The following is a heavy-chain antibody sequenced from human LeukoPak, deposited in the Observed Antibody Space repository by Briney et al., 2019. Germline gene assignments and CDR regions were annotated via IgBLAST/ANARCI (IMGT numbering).Heavy chain of an antibody. D-gene: IGHD3-9*01. CDR2: INPNSGAT. V-gene: IGHV1-2*02. J-gene: IGHJ5*02. CDR3: ARKFDILTSYDNWFDP. CDR1: GYTFTGYY. Sequence: ASVKASCKTSGYTFTGYYMHWVRQAPGQGLEWMGWINPNSGATKYEQKFQGRVTMTRDTSISTAYMEMTRLTSDDTAVYYCARKFDILTSYDNWFDPWGQGTLVTVSS.